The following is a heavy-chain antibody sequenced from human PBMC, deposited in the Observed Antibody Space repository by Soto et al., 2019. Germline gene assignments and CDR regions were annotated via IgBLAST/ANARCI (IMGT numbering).Heavy chain of an antibody. J-gene: IGHJ4*02. D-gene: IGHD2-2*02. Sequence: AASVKVSCKASAYTFTCYGISWVRQAPGQGLEWMGWISAYNGNTSYAQKLQGRVTMTTDTSKNTLFLHMDDLRAEDTAMYFCARASCSSTACYIPDHFDYWGQAIIVT. V-gene: IGHV1-18*04. CDR3: ARASCSSTACYIPDHFDY. CDR1: AYTFTCYG. CDR2: ISAYNGNT.